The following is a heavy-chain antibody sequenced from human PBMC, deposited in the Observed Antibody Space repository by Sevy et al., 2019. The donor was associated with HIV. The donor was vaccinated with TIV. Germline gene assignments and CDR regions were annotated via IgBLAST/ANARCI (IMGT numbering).Heavy chain of an antibody. Sequence: GGSLRLSCAASGFSFSMFGVSWVRQAPGKGLQWVSTFSGRDGTTYYADSVKGRFIVSRDNSKNTLYLQMSSLGDDDTAVYYCAKGRQWISGRFGTYFDYWGQGILVTVSS. CDR3: AKGRQWISGRFGTYFDY. D-gene: IGHD5-12*01. CDR2: FSGRDGTT. CDR1: GFSFSMFG. J-gene: IGHJ4*02. V-gene: IGHV3-23*01.